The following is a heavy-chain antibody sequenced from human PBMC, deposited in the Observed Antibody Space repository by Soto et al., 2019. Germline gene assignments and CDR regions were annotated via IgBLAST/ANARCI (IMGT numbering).Heavy chain of an antibody. J-gene: IGHJ4*02. D-gene: IGHD3-10*01. Sequence: PSETLSLTCTVSGGSISSGGYYWSWIRQHPGKGLEWIGYIYYSGSTYYNPSLKSRVTISVDTSKNQFSLKLSSVTAADTAVYYCARGLRECYGSGPSLPTRFDYWGQGTLVTVSS. CDR2: IYYSGST. V-gene: IGHV4-31*03. CDR1: GGSISSGGYY. CDR3: ARGLRECYGSGPSLPTRFDY.